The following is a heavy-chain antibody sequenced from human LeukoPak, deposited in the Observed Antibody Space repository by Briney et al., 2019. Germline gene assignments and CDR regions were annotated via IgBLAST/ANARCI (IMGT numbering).Heavy chain of an antibody. Sequence: SSETLSLTCTVSGGSISSYYWSWIRQPPGKGLEWIGYIYYSGSTNYNPSLKSRVTISVDTSKNQFSLKLSSVTAADTAVYYCARVSYCSGGSCYFGYYGMDVWGQGTTVTVSS. CDR3: ARVSYCSGGSCYFGYYGMDV. J-gene: IGHJ6*02. CDR1: GGSISSYY. CDR2: IYYSGST. V-gene: IGHV4-59*01. D-gene: IGHD2-15*01.